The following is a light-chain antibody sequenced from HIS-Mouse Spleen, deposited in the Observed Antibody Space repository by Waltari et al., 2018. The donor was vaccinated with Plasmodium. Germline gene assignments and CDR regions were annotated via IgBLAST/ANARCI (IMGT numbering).Light chain of an antibody. Sequence: SYELTQPPSVSVSPGQTARITCSGEALPKQHANWYQQKPGQAPVLVKYKDSERPSGIPERFSGSSSGTTVTLTISGVQAEDEADYYCQSADSSGTPNWVFGGGTKLTVL. CDR2: KDS. CDR1: ALPKQH. V-gene: IGLV3-25*03. J-gene: IGLJ3*02. CDR3: QSADSSGTPNWV.